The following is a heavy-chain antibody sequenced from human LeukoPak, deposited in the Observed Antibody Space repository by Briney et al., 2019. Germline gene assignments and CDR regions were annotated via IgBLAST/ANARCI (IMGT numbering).Heavy chain of an antibody. CDR2: INAGNGNT. D-gene: IGHD6-19*01. J-gene: IGHJ4*02. V-gene: IGHV1-3*01. CDR1: GYTFTSYA. CDR3: ARERGGYSSGYFDY. Sequence: ASVKVSCKASGYTFTSYAMHWVRQAPGQRLEWMGWINAGNGNTKYSQKFQGRVTITADKSTSTAYMELSSLRSEDTAVYYCARERGGYSSGYFDYWGQGTLVTVSS.